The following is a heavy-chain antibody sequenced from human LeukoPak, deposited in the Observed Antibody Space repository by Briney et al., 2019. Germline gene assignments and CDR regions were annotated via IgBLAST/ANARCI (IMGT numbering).Heavy chain of an antibody. J-gene: IGHJ4*02. CDR2: IIPIFGTA. CDR3: ARDRDSSGYDRGYYFDY. Sequence: SVKVSCKASGGTFSSYAISWVRQAPGQGLEWMGGIIPIFGTANYAQKFQGRVTITVDESTSTAYMELSSLRSEDTAVYYCARDRDSSGYDRGYYFDYWGQGTLVTVSS. CDR1: GGTFSSYA. D-gene: IGHD3-22*01. V-gene: IGHV1-69*01.